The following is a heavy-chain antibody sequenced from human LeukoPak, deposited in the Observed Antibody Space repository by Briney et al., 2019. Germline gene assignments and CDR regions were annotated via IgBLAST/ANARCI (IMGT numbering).Heavy chain of an antibody. V-gene: IGHV3-23*01. Sequence: GGSLRLSCAASGFTFSSYSMNWVRQAPGKGLEWVSGVTGSGGTTYYADSVKGRFTVSRDNSKNTLYLQMNSLRAEDTAVYYCARDGASSGWFSNFDYWGQGTLVTVSS. CDR1: GFTFSSYS. CDR2: VTGSGGTT. J-gene: IGHJ4*02. CDR3: ARDGASSGWFSNFDY. D-gene: IGHD6-19*01.